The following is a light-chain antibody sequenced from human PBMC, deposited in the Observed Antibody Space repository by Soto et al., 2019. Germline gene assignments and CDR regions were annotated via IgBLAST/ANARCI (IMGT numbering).Light chain of an antibody. Sequence: NVLHQSPAHLSLSPGERATLSCRARQGVSSYLAWYQQKPGQAPRLLIYGASSRATGIPARFSSSGACANVSLTIISRVPDDASVNYYRQHYNSSPEAFGQGTQVDIK. V-gene: IGKV3D-11*01. CDR3: RQHYNSSPEA. CDR1: QGVSSY. J-gene: IGKJ1*01. CDR2: GAS.